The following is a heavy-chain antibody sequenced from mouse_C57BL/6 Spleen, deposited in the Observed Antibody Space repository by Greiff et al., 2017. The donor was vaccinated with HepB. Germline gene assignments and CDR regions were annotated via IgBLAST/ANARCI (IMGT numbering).Heavy chain of an antibody. CDR2: INPNNGGT. CDR3: ATTVVATDFDY. CDR1: GYTFTDYN. J-gene: IGHJ2*01. D-gene: IGHD1-1*01. Sequence: VQLQQSGPELVKPGASVKMSCKASGYTFTDYNMHWVKQSHGKSLEWIGYINPNNGGTSYNQKFKGKATLTVNKSSSTAYMELRSLTSEDSAVYYCATTVVATDFDYWGQGTTLTVSS. V-gene: IGHV1-22*01.